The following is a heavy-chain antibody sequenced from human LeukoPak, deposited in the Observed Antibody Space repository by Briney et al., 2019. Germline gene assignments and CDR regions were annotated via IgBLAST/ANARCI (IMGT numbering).Heavy chain of an antibody. J-gene: IGHJ4*02. V-gene: IGHV3-11*01. Sequence: GGSLRLSCAASGFTFSDYYMSWIRQAPGKGLEWVSYISSSGSTIYYADSVKGRFTISRDNAKNSPYLQMNSLRAEDTAVYSCARGVVPAAIGWDYWGQGTLVTVSS. CDR2: ISSSGSTI. CDR1: GFTFSDYY. CDR3: ARGVVPAAIGWDY. D-gene: IGHD2-2*01.